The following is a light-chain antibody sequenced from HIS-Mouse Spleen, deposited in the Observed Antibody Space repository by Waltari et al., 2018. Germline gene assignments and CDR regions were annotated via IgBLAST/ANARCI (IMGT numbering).Light chain of an antibody. V-gene: IGLV2-11*01. CDR2: DVS. J-gene: IGLJ1*01. CDR3: CSYAGSYRV. Sequence: QSALTQLRSVSGSPGQSVTISCTGTSSDVGGYNYVSWYQQHPGKAPKLMIYDVSKRPSGVPDRFSGSKSGNTASLTISGLQAEDEADYYCCSYAGSYRVFGTGTKVTVL. CDR1: SSDVGGYNY.